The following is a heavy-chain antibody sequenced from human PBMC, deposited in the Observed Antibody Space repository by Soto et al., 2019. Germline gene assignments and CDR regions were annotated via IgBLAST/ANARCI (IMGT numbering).Heavy chain of an antibody. D-gene: IGHD3-10*01. CDR3: SRFGAYGSN. CDR1: GYTFTSYG. J-gene: IGHJ4*02. Sequence: QVQLVQSGPEVQKPGASVRVSCKTSGYTFTSYGISWVRQAPGQGLEWMGRVSPNNGDTYYAQKFQGRVTMTTDTSTSTVYIDLTSLTSDDMAIYFCSRFGAYGSNWGQGTLVTVSS. CDR2: VSPNNGDT. V-gene: IGHV1-18*03.